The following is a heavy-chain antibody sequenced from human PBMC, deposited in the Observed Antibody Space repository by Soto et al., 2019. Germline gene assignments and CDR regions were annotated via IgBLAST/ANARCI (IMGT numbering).Heavy chain of an antibody. Sequence: GGSLRLSCAASGFTFSSYAMSWVRQAPGKGLEWVSAISGSGGSTYYADSVKGRFTISRDNSKNTLYLQMNSLRAEDTAVYYCAKERGGDYDILTGYYMDVWGKGTTVTVSS. CDR2: ISGSGGST. CDR1: GFTFSSYA. D-gene: IGHD3-9*01. V-gene: IGHV3-23*01. J-gene: IGHJ6*03. CDR3: AKERGGDYDILTGYYMDV.